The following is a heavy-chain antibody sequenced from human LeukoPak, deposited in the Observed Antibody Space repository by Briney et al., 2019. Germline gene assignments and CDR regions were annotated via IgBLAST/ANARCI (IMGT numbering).Heavy chain of an antibody. J-gene: IGHJ3*02. CDR2: IYYSGST. V-gene: IGHV4-39*07. Sequence: SETLSLTCTVSGGSISSSSYYWGWIRQPPGKGLEWIGSIYYSGSTYYNPSLKSRVTISVDTSKNQFSLKLSSVTAADTAVYYCARGYYDLLTGYFFGAFDIWGQGTMVTVSS. CDR3: ARGYYDLLTGYFFGAFDI. D-gene: IGHD3-9*01. CDR1: GGSISSSSYY.